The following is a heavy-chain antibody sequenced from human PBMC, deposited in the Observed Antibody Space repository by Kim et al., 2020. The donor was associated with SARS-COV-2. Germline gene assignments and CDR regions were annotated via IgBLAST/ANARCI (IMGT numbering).Heavy chain of an antibody. J-gene: IGHJ5*02. CDR1: GGSITRSAYY. D-gene: IGHD6-13*01. CDR2: MCASGNM. CDR3: ASRVADATMEANWFDP. V-gene: IGHV4-39*02. Sequence: SETLSLTCTVSGGSITRSAYYWAWHRQPPGKGLVWTGSMCASGNMYPNPSHKSRATTSIATSKIHLSLKINSVTAADTAMYFCASRVADATMEANWFDPWGHGILVTVFS.